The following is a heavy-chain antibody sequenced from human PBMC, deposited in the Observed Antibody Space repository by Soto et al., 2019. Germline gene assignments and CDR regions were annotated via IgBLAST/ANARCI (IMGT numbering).Heavy chain of an antibody. D-gene: IGHD5-12*01. CDR2: INPNSGGT. J-gene: IGHJ6*02. CDR1: GYAFTGYY. V-gene: IGHV1-2*02. Sequence: ASVKVSCKASGYAFTGYYMHWVRQAPGQGLEWMGWINPNSGGTNYAQKFQGRVTMTRDTSISTAYMELSRLRSDDTAVYYCAREGHIVATMVYYYYYGMDVWGQGTTVTVSS. CDR3: AREGHIVATMVYYYYYGMDV.